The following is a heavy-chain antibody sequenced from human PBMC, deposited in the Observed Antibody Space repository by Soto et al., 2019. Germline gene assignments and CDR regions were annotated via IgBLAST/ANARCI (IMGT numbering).Heavy chain of an antibody. D-gene: IGHD3-9*01. CDR2: ISSSGSTI. Sequence: GGSLRLSCAASGFTFSVYYMSWIRKAPGKGLEWVSYISSSGSTICYADSVKGRFTISRDNAKNSLYLQMNSLRAEDTAVYYCATAAILGHDAFDIWVQGTMVTVSS. V-gene: IGHV3-11*01. CDR3: ATAAILGHDAFDI. CDR1: GFTFSVYY. J-gene: IGHJ3*02.